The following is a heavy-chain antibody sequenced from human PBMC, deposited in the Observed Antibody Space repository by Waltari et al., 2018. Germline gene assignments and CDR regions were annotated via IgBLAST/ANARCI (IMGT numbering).Heavy chain of an antibody. CDR3: ARSHYGDYARIGVPH. CDR1: GFTFSSYE. D-gene: IGHD4-17*01. J-gene: IGHJ4*02. V-gene: IGHV3-48*03. Sequence: EVQLVESGGGLVQPGGSLRLSCAASGFTFSSYEMTWVRQAPGKGLEWVSYISSSGSTIYYADSVKGRFTISRDNAKNSLYLQMNSLRAEDTAVYYCARSHYGDYARIGVPHWGQGTLVTVSS. CDR2: ISSSGSTI.